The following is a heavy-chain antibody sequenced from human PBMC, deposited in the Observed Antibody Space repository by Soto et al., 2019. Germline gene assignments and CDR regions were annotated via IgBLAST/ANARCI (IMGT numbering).Heavy chain of an antibody. CDR2: ISSSSSYI. J-gene: IGHJ3*02. V-gene: IGHV3-21*01. D-gene: IGHD3-16*01. Sequence: EVQLVESGGGLVQPGGSLRLSCAASGFTFSSYSMNWVRQAPGKGLEWVSSISSSSSYIYYADSVKGRFTISRDNAKNSLYLQMNSLRAEDTAVYYCARDYVGSGATKDAFDIWGQGTMVTVSS. CDR1: GFTFSSYS. CDR3: ARDYVGSGATKDAFDI.